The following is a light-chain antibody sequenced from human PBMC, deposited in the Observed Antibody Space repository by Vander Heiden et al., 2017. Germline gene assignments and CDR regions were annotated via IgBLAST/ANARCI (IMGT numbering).Light chain of an antibody. CDR2: DAS. Sequence: IVLTQSPATLSLSPRERATLSCRARQSVRSYLAGYQQKHGQAPRLLIYDASNRATGIAARFSGSGSGTDFTLTISSLEPEDFAVYYCQQRSNWPPLTFGGGTKVEIK. V-gene: IGKV3-11*01. CDR1: QSVRSY. CDR3: QQRSNWPPLT. J-gene: IGKJ4*01.